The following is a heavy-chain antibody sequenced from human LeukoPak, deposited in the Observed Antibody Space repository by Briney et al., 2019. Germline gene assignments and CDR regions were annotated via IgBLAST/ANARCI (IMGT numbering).Heavy chain of an antibody. J-gene: IGHJ3*02. CDR3: AKDGGYSSGWYSRHDAFDI. Sequence: PGGSLRLSCAASGFTFSSYWMHWVRQAPGKGLEWVAVISYDGSNKYYADSVKGRFTISRDNSKNTLYLQMNSLRAEDTAVYYCAKDGGYSSGWYSRHDAFDIWGQGTMVTVSS. V-gene: IGHV3-30*18. CDR2: ISYDGSNK. D-gene: IGHD6-19*01. CDR1: GFTFSSYW.